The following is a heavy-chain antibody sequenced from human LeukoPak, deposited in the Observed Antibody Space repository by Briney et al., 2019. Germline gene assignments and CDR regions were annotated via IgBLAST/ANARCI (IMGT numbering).Heavy chain of an antibody. CDR3: ARDRFIAARRGYNWFDP. CDR2: INTNTGNP. CDR1: GYTFTSYA. J-gene: IGHJ5*02. Sequence: GASVKVSCKASGYTFTSYAMNWVRQAPGQGLEWMGWINTNTGNPTYAQGFTGRFVFSLDTSVSTAYLQISSLKAEDTAVYYCARDRFIAARRGYNWFDPWGQGTLVTVSS. D-gene: IGHD6-6*01. V-gene: IGHV7-4-1*02.